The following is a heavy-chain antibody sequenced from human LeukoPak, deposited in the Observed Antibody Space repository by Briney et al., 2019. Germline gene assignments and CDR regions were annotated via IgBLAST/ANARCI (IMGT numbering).Heavy chain of an antibody. CDR2: ISTSGGIT. CDR1: GFTLSSYA. D-gene: IGHD3-10*01. CDR3: AKDEVLWFGERAFDI. V-gene: IGHV3-23*01. Sequence: GGSLRLSCAASGFTLSSYAMNWVRQAPGKGLDWVSVISTSGGITYYADSVKGRFTISRDNSKNTLYLQMNSLSVEDTAVYYCAKDEVLWFGERAFDIWGHGTMVTVSS. J-gene: IGHJ3*02.